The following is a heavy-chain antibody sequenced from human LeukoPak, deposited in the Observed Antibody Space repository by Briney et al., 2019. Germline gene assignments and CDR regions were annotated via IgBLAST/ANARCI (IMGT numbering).Heavy chain of an antibody. D-gene: IGHD3-22*01. CDR2: INHSGST. Sequence: PSETLSLTCAVYGGPFSGYYWSWIRQPPGRGLEWIGEINHSGSTNYNPSLMSRVTISVDTSKNQFSLKLSSVTAADTAVYYCARVYDSSGRDAFDIWGQGTMVTVSS. V-gene: IGHV4-34*01. CDR1: GGPFSGYY. CDR3: ARVYDSSGRDAFDI. J-gene: IGHJ3*02.